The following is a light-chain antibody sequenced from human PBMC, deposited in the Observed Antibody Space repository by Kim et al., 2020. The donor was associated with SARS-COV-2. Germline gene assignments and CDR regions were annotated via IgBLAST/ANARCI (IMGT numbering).Light chain of an antibody. J-gene: IGKJ5*01. CDR3: QQYSTYPLIT. CDR2: AAS. CDR1: QFINNH. Sequence: SVGDGVTILCRASQFINNHLAWFQHKPGKAPKSLIYAASTLQSGVPSKFSGSGSGTDFTLTISSLQPEDSAIYYCQQYSTYPLITFGPGTRLEIK. V-gene: IGKV1-16*02.